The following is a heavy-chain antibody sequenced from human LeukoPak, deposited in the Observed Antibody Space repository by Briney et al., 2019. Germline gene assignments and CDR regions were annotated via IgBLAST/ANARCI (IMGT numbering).Heavy chain of an antibody. CDR2: IYYSGST. J-gene: IGHJ4*02. V-gene: IGHV4-59*01. CDR3: ARVGVPNDYGDYYNDC. Sequence: SETLSLTCTVSGGSISSYYWSWIRQPPGKGLEWIGYIYYSGSTNYNPSLKSRVTISVDTSKNQFSLKLSSVTAADTAVYYCARVGVPNDYGDYYNDCWGQGTLVTVSS. D-gene: IGHD4-17*01. CDR1: GGSISSYY.